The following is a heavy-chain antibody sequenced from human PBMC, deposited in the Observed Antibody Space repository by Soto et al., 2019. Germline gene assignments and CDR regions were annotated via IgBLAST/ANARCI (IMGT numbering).Heavy chain of an antibody. CDR3: ARDFYGDYESDY. D-gene: IGHD4-17*01. J-gene: IGHJ4*02. Sequence: ASVKVSCKASGYTFTIYGISWVRQAPGQGLEWMGWISAYNGNTNYAQKLQGRVTMTTDTSTSTAYMELRSLRSDDTAVYYCARDFYGDYESDYWGQGTLVTVSS. CDR1: GYTFTIYG. CDR2: ISAYNGNT. V-gene: IGHV1-18*01.